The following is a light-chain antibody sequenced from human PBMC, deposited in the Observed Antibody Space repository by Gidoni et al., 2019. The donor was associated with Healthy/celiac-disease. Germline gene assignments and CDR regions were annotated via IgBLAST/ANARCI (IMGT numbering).Light chain of an antibody. V-gene: IGKV3-15*01. Sequence: EIVMTQSPATRSVSPGERATLSCRASQSVSSNLAWYQQKPGQAPRLLIYGASTRAPVTPARFSGSGSGTEFTLTISSLQSEDFAVYYCQQYNNWPAWTFGQGTKVEIK. CDR1: QSVSSN. CDR2: GAS. J-gene: IGKJ1*01. CDR3: QQYNNWPAWT.